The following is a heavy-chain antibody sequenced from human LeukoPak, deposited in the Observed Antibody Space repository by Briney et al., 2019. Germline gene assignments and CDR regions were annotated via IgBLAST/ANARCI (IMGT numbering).Heavy chain of an antibody. CDR3: ARDRGYTRTNTGGYPVFDL. CDR1: GFTFSSYA. J-gene: IGHJ4*02. V-gene: IGHV3-23*01. D-gene: IGHD2-8*02. Sequence: PGGSLRLSCAASGFTFSSYAMSWVRQAPGKGLEWVSAISGSGGSTYYADSVKGRFTISRDNVKNSLYLQMDNLRAEDTAVYYCARDRGYTRTNTGGYPVFDLWGQGTLVTVSS. CDR2: ISGSGGST.